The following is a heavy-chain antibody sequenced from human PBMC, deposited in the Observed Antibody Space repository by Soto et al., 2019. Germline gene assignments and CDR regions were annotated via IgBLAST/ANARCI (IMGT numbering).Heavy chain of an antibody. CDR1: GYTLTELS. CDR2: FDPEDGET. V-gene: IGHV1-24*01. D-gene: IGHD3-3*01. J-gene: IGHJ6*02. CDR3: ATDTRTYYYYYGMDV. Sequence: GASVKVSFKVSGYTLTELSMHWVRQAPGKGLEWMGGFDPEDGETIYAQKFQGRVTMTEDTSTDTAYMELSSLRSEDTAVYYCATDTRTYYYYYGMDVWGQGTTVTVPS.